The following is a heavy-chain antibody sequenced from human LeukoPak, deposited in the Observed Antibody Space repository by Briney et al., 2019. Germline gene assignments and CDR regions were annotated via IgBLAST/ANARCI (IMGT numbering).Heavy chain of an antibody. D-gene: IGHD3-22*01. J-gene: IGHJ4*02. CDR3: AKRGVVIRVILVGFHKEAYYFDS. Sequence: GGSLRLSCAVTGITLSNYGMSWVRQAPGKGLEWVAGISGSGGSTKYADSVKGRFTISRDNSKSTLYLQMNSLRVEDTAVYFCAKRGVVIRVILVGFHKEAYYFDSWGQGALVTVSS. V-gene: IGHV3-23*01. CDR1: GITLSNYG. CDR2: ISGSGGST.